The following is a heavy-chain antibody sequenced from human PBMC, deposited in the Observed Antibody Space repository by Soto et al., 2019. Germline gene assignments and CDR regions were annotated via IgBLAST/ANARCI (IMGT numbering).Heavy chain of an antibody. V-gene: IGHV4-59*01. D-gene: IGHD3-3*01. Sequence: SETLSLTCTVSGGSISSYYWSWIRQPPGKGLEWIRYIYYSGSTNYNPSLKSRVTISVDTSKNQFSLKLSSVTAADTAVYYCARDRYDFWSGPYFDYWGQGTLVTVSS. J-gene: IGHJ4*02. CDR1: GGSISSYY. CDR3: ARDRYDFWSGPYFDY. CDR2: IYYSGST.